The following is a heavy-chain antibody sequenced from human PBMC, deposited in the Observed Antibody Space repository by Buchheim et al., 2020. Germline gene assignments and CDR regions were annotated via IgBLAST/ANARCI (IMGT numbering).Heavy chain of an antibody. V-gene: IGHV3-48*01. CDR3: ARRITIFGVVTPSGYGMDV. Sequence: EVQLVESGGGLVQPGGSLRLSCAASGFTFSSYSMNWVRQAPGKGLEWVSYISSSSSTIYYADSVKGRFTISRDNAKNSLYLQMNSLRAEDTAVYYCARRITIFGVVTPSGYGMDVWGQGTT. J-gene: IGHJ6*02. CDR1: GFTFSSYS. CDR2: ISSSSSTI. D-gene: IGHD3-3*01.